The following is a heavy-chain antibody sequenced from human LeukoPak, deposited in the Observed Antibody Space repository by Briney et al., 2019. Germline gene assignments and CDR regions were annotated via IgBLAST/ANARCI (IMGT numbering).Heavy chain of an antibody. CDR2: ISAYNGNT. V-gene: IGHV1-18*01. D-gene: IGHD2-2*01. CDR3: ARASILVPAASNWFDP. J-gene: IGHJ5*02. CDR1: GYTFTSYG. Sequence: AGVKVSCKASGYTFTSYGISWVRQAPGQGLEWMGWISAYNGNTNYAQKLQGRVTMTTDTSTSTAYTELRSLRSDDTAVYYCARASILVPAASNWFDPWGQGTLVTVSS.